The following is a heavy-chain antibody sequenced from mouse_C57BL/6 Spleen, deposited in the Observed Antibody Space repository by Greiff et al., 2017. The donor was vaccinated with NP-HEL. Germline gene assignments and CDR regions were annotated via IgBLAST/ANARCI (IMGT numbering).Heavy chain of an antibody. Sequence: VQLQQSGAELVRPGTSVKVSCKASGYAFTNYLIEWVKQRPGQGLEWIGVINPGSGGTNYNEKFKGKATLTSDTSSSTAYMQLSSLTSEDSAIYFCARPGYGNFFAYWGQGTLVTVSA. CDR3: ARPGYGNFFAY. J-gene: IGHJ3*01. CDR2: INPGSGGT. V-gene: IGHV1-54*01. D-gene: IGHD2-10*02. CDR1: GYAFTNYL.